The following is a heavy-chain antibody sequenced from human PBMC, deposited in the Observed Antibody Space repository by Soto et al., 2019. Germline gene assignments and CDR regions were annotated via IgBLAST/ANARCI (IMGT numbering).Heavy chain of an antibody. CDR3: ARETDFWSGYQLPYGMDV. J-gene: IGHJ6*02. CDR2: ISAYNGNT. CDR1: GYTFTSYG. V-gene: IGHV1-18*04. D-gene: IGHD3-3*01. Sequence: ASVKVSCKASGYTFTSYGISWVRQAPGQGLEWMGWISAYNGNTNYAQKLQGRVTMTTDTSTSTAYMELRSLRSDGTAVYFCARETDFWSGYQLPYGMDVWGQGTTLTVFS.